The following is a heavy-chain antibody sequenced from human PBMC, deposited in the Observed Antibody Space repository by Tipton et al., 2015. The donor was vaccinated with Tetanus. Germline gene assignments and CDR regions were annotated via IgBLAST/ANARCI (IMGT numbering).Heavy chain of an antibody. D-gene: IGHD3-3*01. V-gene: IGHV4-39*07. CDR2: ISYSGST. CDR1: GASISSSRRFD. Sequence: LRLSCTVSGASISSSRRFDCGWIRQPPGKGLEWIGTISYSGSTSYSPSLKSRVTMSVGTSRNQFSLRLSSVTAADTAVYYCARSHVFRLTLFGEEIPRSGRFDPWGQGTLVTVSS. J-gene: IGHJ5*02. CDR3: ARSHVFRLTLFGEEIPRSGRFDP.